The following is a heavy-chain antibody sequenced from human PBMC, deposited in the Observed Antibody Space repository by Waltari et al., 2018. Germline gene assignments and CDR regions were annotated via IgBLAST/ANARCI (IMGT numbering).Heavy chain of an antibody. V-gene: IGHV3-11*06. D-gene: IGHD2-2*02. Sequence: QVLLQQWGAGLLKPSETLSLTCAVYGGSFSGYYWTWIRQPPGKGLEWVSSINWNSGKRGYADSVKGRFTISRDNAKNSLYLQMNSLRAEDTAVYYCARDSPTGVVPAAIRGWDFDYWGQGTLVTVSS. J-gene: IGHJ4*02. CDR3: ARDSPTGVVPAAIRGWDFDY. CDR2: INWNSGKR. CDR1: GGSFSGYY.